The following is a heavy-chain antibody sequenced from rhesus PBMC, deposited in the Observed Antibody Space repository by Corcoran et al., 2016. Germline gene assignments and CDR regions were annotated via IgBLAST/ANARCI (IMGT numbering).Heavy chain of an antibody. D-gene: IGHD5-24*01. CDR2: IYWNDDK. J-gene: IGHJ4*01. V-gene: IGHV2-1*01. CDR3: ARSWVPRYYFDY. Sequence: QVTLKESGPALVNPTQTLTLTCTFSGFSLSPSGMGVGWIRQPSRTTLEWLAHIYWNDDKYYSTSLKSRLTISKDTSKNQVVLTMTNMDPVDTATYYCARSWVPRYYFDYWGQGVLVTVSS. CDR1: GFSLSPSGMG.